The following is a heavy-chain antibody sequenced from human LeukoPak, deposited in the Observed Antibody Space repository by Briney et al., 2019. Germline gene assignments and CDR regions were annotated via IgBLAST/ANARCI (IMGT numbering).Heavy chain of an antibody. CDR3: ARVGVEQHLVLSYSMDV. Sequence: GGSLRLSFVGSGFRFRTYSINWVRPAPGKGLEWVSSISSSGSLIYYADSVRGRFTVSRDNAKNSLHLQMNSLRADDTAVYYCARVGVEQHLVLSYSMDVWGKGTTVTVS. J-gene: IGHJ6*03. CDR2: ISSSGSLI. CDR1: GFRFRTYS. D-gene: IGHD6-13*01. V-gene: IGHV3-21*01.